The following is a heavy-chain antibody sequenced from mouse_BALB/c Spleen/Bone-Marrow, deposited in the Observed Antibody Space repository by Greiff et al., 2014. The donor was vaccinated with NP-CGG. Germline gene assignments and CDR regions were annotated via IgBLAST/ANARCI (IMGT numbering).Heavy chain of an antibody. J-gene: IGHJ2*01. CDR1: GYSITSGNY. Sequence: DVKLVESGPGLVKPSQSLSLTCSVTGYSITSGNYWNWIRQFPGNKLEWMGYISYDGSNNYNPSLKNRISITRDTSKNQFFLKLNSVTTEDTATYYCARYDYDGKIDYWGQGTTLTVSS. D-gene: IGHD2-4*01. V-gene: IGHV3-6*02. CDR3: ARYDYDGKIDY. CDR2: ISYDGSN.